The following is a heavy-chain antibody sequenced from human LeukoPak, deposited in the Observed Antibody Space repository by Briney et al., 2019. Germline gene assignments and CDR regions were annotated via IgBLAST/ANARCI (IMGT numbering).Heavy chain of an antibody. D-gene: IGHD2-21*02. CDR3: ARGYCSGDCFTLFDY. CDR1: GYMFTGYY. J-gene: IGHJ4*02. Sequence: EASVKVSCKASGYMFTGYYMHWVRQAPGQGLEWMGWINPNSGGTNYAQKFQGRVTMTRDTSISTAYMELSSLRSGDTAVYYCARGYCSGDCFTLFDYWGQGTLVTVSS. CDR2: INPNSGGT. V-gene: IGHV1-2*02.